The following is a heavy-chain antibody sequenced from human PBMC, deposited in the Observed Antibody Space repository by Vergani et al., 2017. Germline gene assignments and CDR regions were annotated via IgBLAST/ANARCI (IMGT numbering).Heavy chain of an antibody. J-gene: IGHJ4*02. CDR1: GFTFSNYW. Sequence: EVQLVESGGGLVQPGGSLRLSCAASGFTFSNYWMDWVRQAPGKGLEWVANIKQDGSEKFYVDSVKCRFTISRDNAKNSVYLQMNSLRAEDTAVYFCARSLDYWGQGTLVTVSS. CDR2: IKQDGSEK. V-gene: IGHV3-7*01. CDR3: ARSLDY.